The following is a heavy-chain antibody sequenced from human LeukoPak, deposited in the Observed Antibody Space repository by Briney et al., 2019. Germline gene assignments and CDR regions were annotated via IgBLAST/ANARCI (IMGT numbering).Heavy chain of an antibody. CDR1: GYTFTGYY. CDR2: INPNSGGT. V-gene: IGHV1-2*02. CDR3: ARDEYGYRYYFGY. J-gene: IGHJ4*02. Sequence: ASVKVSCKASGYTFTGYYMHWVRQAPGQGLEWMGWINPNSGGTNYAQKFQGRVTMTRDTSISIAYMELSRLRSDDTAVYYCARDEYGYRYYFGYWGQGTLVTVSS. D-gene: IGHD5-18*01.